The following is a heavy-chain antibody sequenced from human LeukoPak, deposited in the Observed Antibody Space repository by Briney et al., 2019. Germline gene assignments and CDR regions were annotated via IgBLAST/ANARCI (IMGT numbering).Heavy chain of an antibody. D-gene: IGHD3-22*01. J-gene: IGHJ4*02. CDR3: ARVRVPGGYDSSGSFDY. Sequence: GASVKVSCKASGGTFSSYAISWVRQAPGQGPEWMGGIIPIFGTANYAQKFQGRVTITADESTSTAYMELSSLRSEDTAVYYCARVRVPGGYDSSGSFDYWGQGTLVTVSS. CDR1: GGTFSSYA. CDR2: IIPIFGTA. V-gene: IGHV1-69*13.